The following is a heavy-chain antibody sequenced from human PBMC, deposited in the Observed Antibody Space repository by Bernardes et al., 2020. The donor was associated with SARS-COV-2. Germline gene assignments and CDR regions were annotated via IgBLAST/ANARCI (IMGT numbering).Heavy chain of an antibody. D-gene: IGHD4-4*01. CDR2: ISTSSSYI. J-gene: IGHJ4*02. V-gene: IGHV3-21*06. CDR1: GFTFSSYT. CDR3: ARVDSSNLYDFDY. Sequence: GGSLRLSCAASGFTFSSYTMNWVRQAPGKGLEWISPISTSSSYISYSDSVRGRFTISRDNAKNSVSLQMNSLRAEDTAVYYCARVDSSNLYDFDYWGQGTPVTVSS.